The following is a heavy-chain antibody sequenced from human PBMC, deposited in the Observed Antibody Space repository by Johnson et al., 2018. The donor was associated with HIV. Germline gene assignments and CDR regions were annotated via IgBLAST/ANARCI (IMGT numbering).Heavy chain of an antibody. V-gene: IGHV3-20*04. Sequence: VQLVESGGNVVRPGGSLRLSCTASGFTFDDYGMSWVRQVPGKGLEWVSGINWNGGNTDYADSVKGRFTISRDNAKNSLFLQMNSLRAEDTAVYYCARVGANFDAFDIWGQGTMVTVSS. CDR3: ARVGANFDAFDI. CDR2: INWNGGNT. CDR1: GFTFDDYG. J-gene: IGHJ3*02. D-gene: IGHD4/OR15-4a*01.